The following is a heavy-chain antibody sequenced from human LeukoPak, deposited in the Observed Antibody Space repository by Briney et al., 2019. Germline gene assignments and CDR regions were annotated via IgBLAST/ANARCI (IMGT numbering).Heavy chain of an antibody. Sequence: PGRSLRLSCAASGFTFSSYAMHWVRQAPGKGLEWVAVISYDGSNKYYADSVKGRFTISGDNSKNTLYLQMNSLRAEDTAVYYCARDHGSGSYFDYWGQGTLVTVSS. D-gene: IGHD3-10*01. J-gene: IGHJ4*02. CDR3: ARDHGSGSYFDY. V-gene: IGHV3-30*04. CDR1: GFTFSSYA. CDR2: ISYDGSNK.